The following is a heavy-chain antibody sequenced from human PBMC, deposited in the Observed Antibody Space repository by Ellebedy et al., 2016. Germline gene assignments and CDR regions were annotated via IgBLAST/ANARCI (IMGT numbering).Heavy chain of an antibody. CDR2: VTPDGSTT. V-gene: IGHV3-74*01. CDR1: GFTFSSYG. J-gene: IGHJ4*02. D-gene: IGHD3-22*01. Sequence: GGSLRLSXAASGFTFSSYGMHWVRQAPGKGLVWVSGVTPDGSTTGYADSVKGRFAISRDNAKNTLHLQMNGLRAEDTAVYYCSRGGSSGDAERYWGQGTLVTVSS. CDR3: SRGGSSGDAERY.